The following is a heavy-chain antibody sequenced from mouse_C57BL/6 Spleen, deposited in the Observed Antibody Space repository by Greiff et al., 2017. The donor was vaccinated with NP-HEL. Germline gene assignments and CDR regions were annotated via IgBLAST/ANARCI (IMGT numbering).Heavy chain of an antibody. CDR2: IRNKANGYTT. J-gene: IGHJ1*03. Sequence: MLVESGGGLVQPGGSLSLSCAASGFTFTDYYMSWVRQPPGKALEWLGFIRNKANGYTTEYSASVKGRFTISRDNSQSILYLQMNALRAEDSATYYCARYPLTTVHWYFDVWGTGTTVTVSS. D-gene: IGHD1-1*01. V-gene: IGHV7-3*01. CDR3: ARYPLTTVHWYFDV. CDR1: GFTFTDYY.